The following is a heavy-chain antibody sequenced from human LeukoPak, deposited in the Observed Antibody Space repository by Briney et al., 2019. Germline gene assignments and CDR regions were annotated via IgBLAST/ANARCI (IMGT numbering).Heavy chain of an antibody. V-gene: IGHV4-34*01. Sequence: SETLSLTCAVYGGSFSGYYWSWIRQPPGKGLEWIGEINHSGSTNYNPSLKSRVTISVDTSKNQFSLKLSSVTAADTAVYYCARGRGSSSWSGEDWGQGTLVTASS. CDR1: GGSFSGYY. J-gene: IGHJ4*02. D-gene: IGHD6-13*01. CDR3: ARGRGSSSWSGED. CDR2: INHSGST.